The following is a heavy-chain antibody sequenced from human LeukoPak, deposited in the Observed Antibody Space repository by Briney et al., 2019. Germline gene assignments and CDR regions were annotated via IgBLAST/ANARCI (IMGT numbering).Heavy chain of an antibody. J-gene: IGHJ4*02. CDR2: INWNGGST. CDR1: GFTFDDYG. D-gene: IGHD3-3*01. CDR3: ARVGISIDDFWSGYHYYFDY. Sequence: GGSLRLSCAASGFTFDDYGMSWVRQAPGKGLEWVSGINWNGGSTVYADSVKGRFTISRDNAKNSLYLQMNSLRAEDTALYYCARVGISIDDFWSGYHYYFDYWGQGTLVTVSS. V-gene: IGHV3-20*04.